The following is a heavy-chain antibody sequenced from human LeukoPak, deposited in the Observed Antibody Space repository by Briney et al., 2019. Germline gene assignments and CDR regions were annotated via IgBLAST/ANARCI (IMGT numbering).Heavy chain of an antibody. D-gene: IGHD2-21*02. J-gene: IGHJ4*02. V-gene: IGHV4-31*03. CDR3: ARSDGYYFDY. CDR2: IYYSGST. CDR1: GGSISSGGYY. Sequence: SETLSLTCTVSGGSISSGGYYWSWIRQHPGEGLEWIGYIYYSGSTYYNPSLKSRVSISVDTSKSQFSLKLSSVTAADTALYYCARSDGYYFDYWGQGTLVTVSS.